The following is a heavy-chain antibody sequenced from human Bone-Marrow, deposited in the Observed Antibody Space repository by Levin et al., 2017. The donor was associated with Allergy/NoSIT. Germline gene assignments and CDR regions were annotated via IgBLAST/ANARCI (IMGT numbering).Heavy chain of an antibody. V-gene: IGHV5-51*01. CDR3: ARHDGVPAAIDY. CDR1: GYSFTTYW. D-gene: IGHD2-2*01. J-gene: IGHJ4*02. CDR2: IYPGDSDT. Sequence: GESLKISCKGSGYSFTTYWIGWVRQMPGKDLEWMGVIYPGDSDTRYSPSFQGQVIISADKSISTAYLQWSSLKASDTAIYYCARHDGVPAAIDYWGQGTLVTVSS.